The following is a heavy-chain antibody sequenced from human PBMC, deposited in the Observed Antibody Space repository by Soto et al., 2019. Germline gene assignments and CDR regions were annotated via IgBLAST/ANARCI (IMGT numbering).Heavy chain of an antibody. CDR3: ARENVDYTSPSFYYGMDV. CDR1: GFTFSSYS. V-gene: IGHV3-21*01. J-gene: IGHJ6*02. Sequence: EVQLVESGGGLVKPGGSLRLSCAASGFTFSSYSMNWVRQAPGKGLEWVSSISSSSSYIYYADSVKGRFTISRDTSNNTLNLQMNSQRAEDTAVYYCARENVDYTSPSFYYGMDVWGQGTTVTVSS. CDR2: ISSSSSYI. D-gene: IGHD6-6*01.